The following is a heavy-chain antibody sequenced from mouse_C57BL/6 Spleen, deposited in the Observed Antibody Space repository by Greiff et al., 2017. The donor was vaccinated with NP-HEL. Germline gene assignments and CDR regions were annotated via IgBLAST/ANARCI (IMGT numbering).Heavy chain of an antibody. J-gene: IGHJ3*01. D-gene: IGHD1-1*01. CDR2: IDPSDSYT. V-gene: IGHV1-69*01. CDR3: ARRDTTGFAY. Sequence: QVHVKQPGAELVMPGASVKLSCKASGYTFTSYWMHWVKQRPGQGLEWIGEIDPSDSYTNYNQKFKGKSTLTVDKSSSTAYMQLSSLTSEDSAVYYCARRDTTGFAYWGQGTLVTVSA. CDR1: GYTFTSYW.